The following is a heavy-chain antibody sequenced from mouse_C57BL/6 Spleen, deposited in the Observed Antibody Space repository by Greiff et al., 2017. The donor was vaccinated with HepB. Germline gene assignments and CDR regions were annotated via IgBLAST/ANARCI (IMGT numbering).Heavy chain of an antibody. CDR2: ISDGGSYT. Sequence: DVKLQESGGGLVKPGGSLKLSCAASGFTFSSYAMSWVRQTPEKRLEWVATISDGGSYTYYPDNVKGRFTISRDNAKNNLYLQMSHLKSEDTAMYYCARAITTVVATRGYAMDYWGQGTSVTVSS. CDR3: ARAITTVVATRGYAMDY. J-gene: IGHJ4*01. V-gene: IGHV5-4*03. D-gene: IGHD1-1*01. CDR1: GFTFSSYA.